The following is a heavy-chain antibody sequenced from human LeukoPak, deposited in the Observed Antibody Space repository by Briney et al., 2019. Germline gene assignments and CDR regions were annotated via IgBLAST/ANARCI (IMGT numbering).Heavy chain of an antibody. D-gene: IGHD3-10*01. Sequence: SETLSLTCTVSGGSIRSSYYYWGWIRQPPGKGLEWVGSIYDSGSTYYNPSLKSRVTISVDTSKNQFSLKLNSVTAADTAVYYCARPYGPWGQGTLVTVSS. CDR2: IYDSGST. CDR1: GGSIRSSYYY. J-gene: IGHJ5*02. V-gene: IGHV4-39*01. CDR3: ARPYGP.